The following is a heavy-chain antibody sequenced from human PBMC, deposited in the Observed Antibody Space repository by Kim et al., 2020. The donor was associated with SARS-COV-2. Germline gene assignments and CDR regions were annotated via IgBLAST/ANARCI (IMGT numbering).Heavy chain of an antibody. D-gene: IGHD2-15*01. J-gene: IGHJ4*02. CDR2: T. CDR3: VRLVVAAPFDF. Sequence: TSYADSVKGRFTMSRNNAKNTLYLQMTSLRAEDTAVYYCVRLVVAAPFDFWGQGTLVTVSS. V-gene: IGHV3-74*01.